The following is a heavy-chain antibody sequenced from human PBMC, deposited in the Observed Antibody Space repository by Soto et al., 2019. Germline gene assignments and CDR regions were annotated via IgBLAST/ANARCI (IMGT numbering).Heavy chain of an antibody. J-gene: IGHJ5*02. Sequence: QLRLQESGPGLAKPSETLSLTCNVSGASISGTSHYWGWIRQPPGKGLEWIGSIYYTGSTSYNPSLQSRVTISVDTSKKQFSLKLSSVTAADTAIYYCARVSDDLWSPYWAWGQGTLVTVSS. CDR3: ARVSDDLWSPYWA. D-gene: IGHD3-3*01. CDR2: IYYTGST. V-gene: IGHV4-39*01. CDR1: GASISGTSHY.